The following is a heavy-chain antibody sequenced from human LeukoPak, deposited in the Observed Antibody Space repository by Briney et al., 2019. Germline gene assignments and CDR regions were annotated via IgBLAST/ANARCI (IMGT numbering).Heavy chain of an antibody. CDR1: GFTFSSYW. V-gene: IGHV3-7*01. J-gene: IGHJ5*02. CDR3: ARDLYITYDFWSGYEGNWFDP. D-gene: IGHD3-3*01. Sequence: PGGSLRLSCAASGFTFSSYWMSWVRQAPGKGLEWVANIKQDGNEIYYVDSVKGRFTISRDNAKHSLYLQMNSLRAEDTAVYYCARDLYITYDFWSGYEGNWFDPWGQGTLVTVSS. CDR2: IKQDGNEI.